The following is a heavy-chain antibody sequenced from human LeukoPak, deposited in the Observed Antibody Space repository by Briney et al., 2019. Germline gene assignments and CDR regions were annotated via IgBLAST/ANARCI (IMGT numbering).Heavy chain of an antibody. CDR3: ARGGYYGSGNDFRFDP. CDR2: IHYTGST. CDR1: GGSINSYY. D-gene: IGHD3-10*01. J-gene: IGHJ5*02. V-gene: IGHV4-59*01. Sequence: SETLSLTCTVSGGSINSYYWSWIRQPPGKGLECIGYIHYTGSTNYNPSLKSRVTISVDASKSQFSLKLSSVTAADTAIYYCARGGYYGSGNDFRFDPWGQGTLVTVSS.